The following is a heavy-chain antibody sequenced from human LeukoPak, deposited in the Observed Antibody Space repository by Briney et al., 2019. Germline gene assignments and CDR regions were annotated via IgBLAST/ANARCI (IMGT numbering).Heavy chain of an antibody. CDR2: IYYSGST. V-gene: IGHV4-61*01. CDR1: GGSVSSGSYY. Sequence: SETLSLTCTVSGGSVSSGSYYWSWIRQPPGKGLEWIGYIYYSGSTNYESSLKSRVTISIDTSKNQFSLKLSSVTAADTAVYYCARDRPGIAVAGGVDWGQETLVTVSS. D-gene: IGHD6-13*01. J-gene: IGHJ4*02. CDR3: ARDRPGIAVAGGVD.